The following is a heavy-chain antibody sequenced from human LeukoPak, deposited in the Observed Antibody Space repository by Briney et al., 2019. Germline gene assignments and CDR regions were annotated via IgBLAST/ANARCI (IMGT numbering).Heavy chain of an antibody. V-gene: IGHV3-21*01. CDR3: AREWSSGDY. CDR1: GFTFSNAW. J-gene: IGHJ4*02. Sequence: GGSLRLSCAASGFTFSNAWMSWVRQAPGKGLEWVSSISSSSSYIYYADSVKGRFTISRDNAKNSLYLQMNSLRAEDTAVYYCAREWSSGDYWGQGTLVTVSS. D-gene: IGHD2-8*01. CDR2: ISSSSSYI.